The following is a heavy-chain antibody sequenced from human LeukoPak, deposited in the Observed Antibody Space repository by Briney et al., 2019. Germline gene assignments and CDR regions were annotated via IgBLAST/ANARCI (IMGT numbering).Heavy chain of an antibody. CDR3: ASSSDYYYMEV. J-gene: IGHJ6*03. CDR2: IYYSGST. CDR1: GGSISSSSYY. Sequence: SETLSLTCTVSGGSISSSSYYWGWIRQPPGKGLEWIGSIYYSGSTYYNPSLKSRVTISVDTSKNQFSLKLSSVTAADTAVYYCASSSDYYYMEVWGKGTTVTVSS. V-gene: IGHV4-39*07. D-gene: IGHD6-6*01.